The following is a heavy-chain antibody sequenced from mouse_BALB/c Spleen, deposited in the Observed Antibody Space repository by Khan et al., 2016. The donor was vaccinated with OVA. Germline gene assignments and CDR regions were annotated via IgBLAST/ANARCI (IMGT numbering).Heavy chain of an antibody. CDR1: GYTFTDYI. CDR2: IFPESGTP. J-gene: IGHJ3*01. V-gene: IGHV1-77*01. D-gene: IGHD1-1*01. CDR3: ARGGYSVFAY. Sequence: QVQLQQSVPELVNPGASLKVSCKASGYTFTDYIIGWVKQSTRQGLEWIGDIFPESGTPYYNEKFKDKATLTADKSSNTAYMQLSRLTSEDSAVYFCARGGYSVFAYWGQGTLVTVSA.